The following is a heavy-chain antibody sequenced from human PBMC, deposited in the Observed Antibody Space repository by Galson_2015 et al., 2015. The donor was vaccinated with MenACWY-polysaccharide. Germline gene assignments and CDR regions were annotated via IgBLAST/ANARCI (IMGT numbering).Heavy chain of an antibody. CDR3: ARLSGTYYYDSSGPRAYYGMDV. J-gene: IGHJ6*02. Sequence: SVKVSCKASGGTFSSYAISWVRQAPGQGLEWMGRIIPILGIANYAQKFQGRVTITADKSTSTAYMELSSLRSEDTAVYYCARLSGTYYYDSSGPRAYYGMDVWAKGPRSPSP. CDR1: GGTFSSYA. D-gene: IGHD3-22*01. V-gene: IGHV1-69*04. CDR2: IIPILGIA.